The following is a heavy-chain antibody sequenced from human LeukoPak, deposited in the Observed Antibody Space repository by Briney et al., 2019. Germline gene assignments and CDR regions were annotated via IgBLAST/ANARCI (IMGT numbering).Heavy chain of an antibody. V-gene: IGHV4-39*01. CDR3: ARADIVATIVGY. CDR2: IYYSGST. CDR1: GGSISSSSYY. Sequence: SETLSLTCTVSGGSISSSSYYWGWIRQPPGKGLEWIGSIYYSGSTYYNPSLKSRVTISVDTSKNQFSLKLSSVTAADTAVYYCARADIVATIVGYWGQGTLVTVSS. J-gene: IGHJ4*02. D-gene: IGHD5-12*01.